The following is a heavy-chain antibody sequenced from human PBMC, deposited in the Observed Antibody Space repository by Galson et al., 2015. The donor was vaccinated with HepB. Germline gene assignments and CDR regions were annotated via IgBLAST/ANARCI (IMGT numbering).Heavy chain of an antibody. V-gene: IGHV3-23*01. D-gene: IGHD3-22*01. CDR1: GFTFSSYA. CDR3: AKAGGYYYDSSGR. J-gene: IGHJ4*02. Sequence: SLRLSCATSGFTFSSYAMSWVRQAPGKGLEWVSALSGSGGSTYYADSVKGRFTISRDNSKNTLYLQMNSLRAEDTAVYYCAKAGGYYYDSSGRWGQGTLVTVSS. CDR2: LSGSGGST.